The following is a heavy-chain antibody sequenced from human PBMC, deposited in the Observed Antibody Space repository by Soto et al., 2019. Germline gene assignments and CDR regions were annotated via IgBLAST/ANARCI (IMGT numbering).Heavy chain of an antibody. CDR2: ISSSGSTI. J-gene: IGHJ6*02. CDR3: ARDKLVVAATGRGYYYGMDV. V-gene: IGHV3-11*01. Sequence: QVQLVESGGGLVKPGGSLRLSCAASGFTFSDYYMSWIRQAPGKGLEWVSYISSSGSTIYYADSVKGRFTISRDNAKNSLYLQMNSLRAEDTAVYYCARDKLVVAATGRGYYYGMDVWGQGTTVTVSS. D-gene: IGHD2-15*01. CDR1: GFTFSDYY.